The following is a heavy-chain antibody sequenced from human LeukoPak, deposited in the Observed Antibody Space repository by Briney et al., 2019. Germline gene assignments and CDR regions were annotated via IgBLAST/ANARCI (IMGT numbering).Heavy chain of an antibody. CDR1: GGSISSSSYY. V-gene: IGHV4-39*07. CDR3: ARTPDGDYGDYFDY. CDR2: IYYSGST. Sequence: SETLSLTCTVSGGSISSSSYYWGWIRQPPGKGLEWIGSIYYSGSTYYNPSLKSRVTISVDTSKNQFSLKLSSVTAADTAVYYCARTPDGDYGDYFDYWGQGTLVTVSS. D-gene: IGHD4-17*01. J-gene: IGHJ4*02.